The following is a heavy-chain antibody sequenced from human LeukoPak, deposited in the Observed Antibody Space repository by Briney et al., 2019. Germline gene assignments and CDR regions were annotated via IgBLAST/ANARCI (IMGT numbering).Heavy chain of an antibody. CDR1: GGSISSVDYY. V-gene: IGHV4-30-4*01. Sequence: NPSQTLSLTCTVSGGSISSVDYYWSRIRQPPGKGLEWIGYIYYSGSTYYNPSLKSRVTISVDTSKNQFSLKLSSVTAADTAVYYCARSTYYYDSSASPEFDYWGQGTLVTVSS. J-gene: IGHJ4*02. CDR2: IYYSGST. CDR3: ARSTYYYDSSASPEFDY. D-gene: IGHD3-22*01.